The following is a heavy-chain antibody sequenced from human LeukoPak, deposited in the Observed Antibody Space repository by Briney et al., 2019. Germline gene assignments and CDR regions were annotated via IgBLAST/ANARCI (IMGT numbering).Heavy chain of an antibody. V-gene: IGHV4-39*01. J-gene: IGHJ4*02. CDR1: GGSISSSSYY. Sequence: SETLSLTCTVSGGSISSSSYYWGWIRQPPGKGLEWIGSIYYSGRTYYNPSLKSRVTISVDTSKNQFSLKLSSVTAADTAVYYCARAPYYDFWSGYFTLYYFDYWGQGTLVTVSS. D-gene: IGHD3-3*01. CDR3: ARAPYYDFWSGYFTLYYFDY. CDR2: IYYSGRT.